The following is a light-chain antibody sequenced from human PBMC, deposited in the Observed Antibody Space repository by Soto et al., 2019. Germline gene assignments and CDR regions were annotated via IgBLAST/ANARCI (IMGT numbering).Light chain of an antibody. Sequence: AIRMTQSPASFSASTGDRVTITCRASQGISSYLAWYQQKPGKAPKLLIYAASTLQSGVPSRFSGSGSGTDFTLTISCLQSADLATSYCQQYYSYPRTCGQGTKVEIK. J-gene: IGKJ1*01. CDR2: AAS. CDR3: QQYYSYPRT. CDR1: QGISSY. V-gene: IGKV1-8*01.